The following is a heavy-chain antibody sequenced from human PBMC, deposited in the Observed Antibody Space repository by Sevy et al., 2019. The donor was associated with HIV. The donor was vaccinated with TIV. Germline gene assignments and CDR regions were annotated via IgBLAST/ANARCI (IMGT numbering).Heavy chain of an antibody. CDR1: GFTFINAW. CDR2: IKSKTDGETT. D-gene: IGHD6-13*01. V-gene: IGHV3-15*07. J-gene: IGHJ4*02. CDR3: TTKAPIAAVGTDY. Sequence: GGSLRLSCVASGFTFINAWMNWVRQAPGKGLEWVGRIKSKTDGETTAYAAPVKGRFSISRDDSKNTLYLQMNSLKTEDTAVYYCTTKAPIAAVGTDYWGQGTLVTVSS.